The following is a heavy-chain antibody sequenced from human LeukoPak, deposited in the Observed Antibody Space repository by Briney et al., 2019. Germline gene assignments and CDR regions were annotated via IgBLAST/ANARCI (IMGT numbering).Heavy chain of an antibody. J-gene: IGHJ3*02. V-gene: IGHV3-48*04. CDR2: ISSSTITI. CDR1: GFTFSSYS. CDR3: ARRTSGAFAI. Sequence: SGGSLRLSCAASGFTFSSYSMNWVRQAPGKGLEWVSYISSSTITIYYADSVKGRLTISRDNAKNSLYLQMNSLRAEDTAVYYCARRTSGAFAIWGQGTKVTVSS.